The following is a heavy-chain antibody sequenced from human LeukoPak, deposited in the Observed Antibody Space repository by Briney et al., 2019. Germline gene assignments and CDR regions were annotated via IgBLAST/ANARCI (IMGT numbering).Heavy chain of an antibody. CDR3: AKVLSMATGGDY. Sequence: GGSLRLSCAASGFTFSSYGMSWVRQVPGKGLEWVSAISGSGGSTYYADSVKGRFTISRDNSKNTLYLQMNSLRAEDTAVYYCAKVLSMATGGDYWGQGTLVTVSS. CDR1: GFTFSSYG. V-gene: IGHV3-23*01. D-gene: IGHD3-16*02. J-gene: IGHJ4*02. CDR2: ISGSGGST.